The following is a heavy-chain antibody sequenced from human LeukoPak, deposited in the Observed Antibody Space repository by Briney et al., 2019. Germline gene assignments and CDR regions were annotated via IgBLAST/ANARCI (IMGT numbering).Heavy chain of an antibody. Sequence: SETLSLTCTVSGGSISSSSYYWGWIRQPPGKGLEWIGSIYYSGSTYYNPSLKSRVTISVDTSKNQFSLRLSSVTAADTAVYYCARRKGGSSPTKGYSFDIWGQGTMVTVSS. CDR1: GGSISSSSYY. D-gene: IGHD1-26*01. CDR2: IYYSGST. J-gene: IGHJ3*02. V-gene: IGHV4-39*01. CDR3: ARRKGGSSPTKGYSFDI.